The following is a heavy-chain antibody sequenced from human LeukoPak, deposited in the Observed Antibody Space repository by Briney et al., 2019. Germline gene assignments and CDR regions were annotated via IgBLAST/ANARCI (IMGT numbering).Heavy chain of an antibody. Sequence: ASVKVSCKASGYTFTNYYIHWVRQAPGQGLGWMGWINPNSGDTNYAQKFQGRVTMTRDTSINTAYMELSLTSDDTAVYYCAKIPFGGVADWGQGTLVTVSS. CDR1: GYTFTNYY. CDR3: AKIPFGGVAD. J-gene: IGHJ4*02. D-gene: IGHD3-16*01. V-gene: IGHV1-2*02. CDR2: INPNSGDT.